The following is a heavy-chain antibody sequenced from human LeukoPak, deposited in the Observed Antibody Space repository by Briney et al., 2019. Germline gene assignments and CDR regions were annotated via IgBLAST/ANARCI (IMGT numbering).Heavy chain of an antibody. Sequence: GRSLRLSCAASGFTFSTYAMTWLRQAPGKGLEWVSALSASGFNTYYADSVKGRFTISRDNFKNMLYLQMNSLRAEDTAVYYCARRRGNSYGLLDYWGQGTLVTVSS. D-gene: IGHD5-18*01. CDR1: GFTFSTYA. CDR2: LSASGFNT. J-gene: IGHJ4*02. V-gene: IGHV3-23*01. CDR3: ARRRGNSYGLLDY.